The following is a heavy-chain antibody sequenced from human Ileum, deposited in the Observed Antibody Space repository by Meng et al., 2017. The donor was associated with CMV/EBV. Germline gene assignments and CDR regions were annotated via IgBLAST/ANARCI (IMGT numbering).Heavy chain of an antibody. J-gene: IGHJ4*02. CDR3: TRGAGEHTAKFDY. V-gene: IGHV7-4-1*02. CDR2: ISVYSGNP. CDR1: GYTFTSYG. Sequence: QVQLVQSGAEVKKPGASVKVSCKASGYTFTSYGISWVRQAPGQGLEWMGWISVYSGNPTYAQDFTGRFVFSLDTSVSTAYLQINSLRAEDTAVYYCTRGAGEHTAKFDYWGQGTLVTVSS. D-gene: IGHD5-18*01.